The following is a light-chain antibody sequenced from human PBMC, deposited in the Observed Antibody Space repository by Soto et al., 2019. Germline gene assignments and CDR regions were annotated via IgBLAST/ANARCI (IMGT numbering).Light chain of an antibody. CDR2: AAS. J-gene: IGKJ1*01. V-gene: IGKV1D-12*01. Sequence: DIQMTQSPSSVSASVGDRVTITCRASQAISTWLASYQQKPGKAPKLLIYAASNLQTGVPSRFSGSGSGIDFTLTISSLQPEDFATYYCQQANSFPRTFGQGTKVEIK. CDR1: QAISTW. CDR3: QQANSFPRT.